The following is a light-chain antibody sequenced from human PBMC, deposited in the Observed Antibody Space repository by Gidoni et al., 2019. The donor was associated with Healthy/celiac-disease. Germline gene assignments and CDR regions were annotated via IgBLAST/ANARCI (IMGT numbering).Light chain of an antibody. CDR2: GAS. Sequence: EIVMTQSPATLSASSGERATLSCRASQSVSSNLAWYQQKPSQAPRLINYGASTRATGIPARCSSSGSGKEFTLTSSSLQSEDLAVYYCQQYNNCPLTFGGGTKVEIK. V-gene: IGKV3-15*01. CDR3: QQYNNCPLT. J-gene: IGKJ4*01. CDR1: QSVSSN.